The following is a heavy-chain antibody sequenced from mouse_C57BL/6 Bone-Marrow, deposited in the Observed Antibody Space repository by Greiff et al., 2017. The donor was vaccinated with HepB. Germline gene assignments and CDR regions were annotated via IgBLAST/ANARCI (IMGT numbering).Heavy chain of an antibody. CDR3: ARLDDYAMDY. Sequence: QVQLQQPGAELVKPGASVKLSCKASGYTFTSYWMHWVKQRPGRGLEWIGRIDPNSGGTKYNEKFKSKATLTVDKHSSTAYMQLSSLTSEDSAVYYCARLDDYAMDYWGQGTSVTVSS. V-gene: IGHV1-72*01. CDR1: GYTFTSYW. J-gene: IGHJ4*01. CDR2: IDPNSGGT.